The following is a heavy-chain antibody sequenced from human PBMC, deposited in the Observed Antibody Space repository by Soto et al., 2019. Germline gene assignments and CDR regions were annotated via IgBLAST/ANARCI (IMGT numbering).Heavy chain of an antibody. CDR1: GYSISSDNW. J-gene: IGHJ4*02. CDR2: IYYSGIT. CDR3: ATKENGKYYFDF. Sequence: SETLSLTCGVSGYSISSDNWWVWIRQPPGKGLEWIGYIYYSGITYSNPSLKSRLTMSVDTSKNQFSLKLSSVTAVDTAVYYCATKENGKYYFDFWGQGTLVTVSS. V-gene: IGHV4-28*01. D-gene: IGHD1-26*01.